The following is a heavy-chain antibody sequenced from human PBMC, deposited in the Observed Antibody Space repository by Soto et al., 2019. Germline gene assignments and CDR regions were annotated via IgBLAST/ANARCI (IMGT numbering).Heavy chain of an antibody. CDR1: GGSISSGGYY. Sequence: SETLSLTCTVSGGSISSGGYYWSWIRQHPGKGLEWIGYIYYSGSTYYNPSLKSRVTISVDTSKNQFSLKLSSVTAADTAVYYCARESKDYIWGNPPGAFDIWGQGTMVTVSS. V-gene: IGHV4-31*03. CDR3: ARESKDYIWGNPPGAFDI. D-gene: IGHD3-16*01. J-gene: IGHJ3*02. CDR2: IYYSGST.